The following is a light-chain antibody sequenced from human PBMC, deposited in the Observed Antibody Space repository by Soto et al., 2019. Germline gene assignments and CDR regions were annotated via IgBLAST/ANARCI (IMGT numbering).Light chain of an antibody. CDR2: KAS. V-gene: IGKV1-5*03. CDR3: QQYNTYLLT. CDR1: QSISSW. J-gene: IGKJ4*01. Sequence: DIQMTQSPSPLSASVRDRVTITFRASQSISSWLAWYQQKPGKAPKLLIYKASSLESGVPSRFSGSGSGTEFTLTISSLQPGDFATYYCQQYNTYLLTFGGGTKVEIK.